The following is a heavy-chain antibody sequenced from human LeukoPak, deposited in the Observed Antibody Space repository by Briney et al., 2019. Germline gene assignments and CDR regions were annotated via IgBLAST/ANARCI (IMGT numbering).Heavy chain of an antibody. CDR3: ARAAMSRGVSAWFDP. CDR1: GYTFTSYD. D-gene: IGHD3-10*01. Sequence: ASVKVSCKASGYTFTSYDINWVRQATGQGLEWMGWMNPNSGNTGYAQKFQGRVTMTRNTSISIAYMELSSLRSEDTAVYYCARAAMSRGVSAWFDPWGQGTLVTVSS. V-gene: IGHV1-8*01. CDR2: MNPNSGNT. J-gene: IGHJ5*02.